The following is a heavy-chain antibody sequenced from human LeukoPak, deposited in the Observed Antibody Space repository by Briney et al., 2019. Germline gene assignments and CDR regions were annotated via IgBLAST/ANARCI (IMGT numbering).Heavy chain of an antibody. CDR1: GFAVSSNY. CDR2: VYGGGDT. Sequence: GGSLRLSCAASGFAVSSNYISWARQAPGKGLEWVSVVYGGGDTYYADSVKGRFTISRDNSKNTLYLQMSSLRPEDTAVYYCARATSAYSYANYWGQGTLVTVSS. CDR3: ARATSAYSYANY. V-gene: IGHV3-53*05. D-gene: IGHD5-18*01. J-gene: IGHJ4*02.